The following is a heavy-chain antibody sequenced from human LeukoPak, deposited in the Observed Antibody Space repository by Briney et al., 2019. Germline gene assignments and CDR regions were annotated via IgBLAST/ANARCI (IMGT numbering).Heavy chain of an antibody. D-gene: IGHD2-21*02. CDR3: ARERAYCGADCYRYFDY. V-gene: IGHV4-59*01. CDR1: GGSISSLY. Sequence: PSETLSLTCTVSGGSISSLYWSWMRQPPAKGLERIGYVHYSGSTNYNTSLKSRVTISVDTSKKQFSLKLSSVTAADTAVYYCARERAYCGADCYRYFDYWRQGTLLSDCS. CDR2: VHYSGST. J-gene: IGHJ4*02.